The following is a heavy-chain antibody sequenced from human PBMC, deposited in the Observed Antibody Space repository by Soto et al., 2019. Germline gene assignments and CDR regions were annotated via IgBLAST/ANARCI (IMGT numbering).Heavy chain of an antibody. D-gene: IGHD2-8*01. J-gene: IGHJ6*02. CDR1: GISINSTNYY. V-gene: IGHV4-39*01. Sequence: PSETLSLTCTVSGISINSTNYYWGWIRQPPGKGLEWIGSILYSGTTYFNPSLKSRVTLSVDTSKSQFSLKLTSLTAADTSVYYCARHWHKNTLMLTRYGLDVWGQGTTVTVSS. CDR2: ILYSGTT. CDR3: ARHWHKNTLMLTRYGLDV.